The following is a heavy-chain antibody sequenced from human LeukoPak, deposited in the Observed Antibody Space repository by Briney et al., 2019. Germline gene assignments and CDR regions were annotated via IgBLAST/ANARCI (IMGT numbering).Heavy chain of an antibody. CDR3: ARDDFGVALGGV. CDR2: IYHTGST. D-gene: IGHD3-3*01. Sequence: QPSETLSLTCSVYGGSFRGYYWSWIRQSPEKGLEWIGQIYHTGSTNYNPSPASRVTISLDISKSQFSLKLTSVTAADTAVYYCARDDFGVALGGVWSIGTTVTVSS. J-gene: IGHJ6*04. CDR1: GGSFRGYY. V-gene: IGHV4-34*01.